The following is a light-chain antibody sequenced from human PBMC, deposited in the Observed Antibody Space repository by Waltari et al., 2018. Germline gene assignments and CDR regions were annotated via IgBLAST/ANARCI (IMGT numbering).Light chain of an antibody. V-gene: IGLV2-14*03. CDR2: DVN. CDR3: SSFTSDSTWV. CDR1: SSDVGAYSY. Sequence: QSALTQPASVSGSPGQSITISCAGTSSDVGAYSYDSWYQHHPGKAPKLIIYDVNSRPSVVSNRFAGSKSGNTASLTISELQAEDEADYCCSSFTSDSTWVFGAGTKLTVL. J-gene: IGLJ2*01.